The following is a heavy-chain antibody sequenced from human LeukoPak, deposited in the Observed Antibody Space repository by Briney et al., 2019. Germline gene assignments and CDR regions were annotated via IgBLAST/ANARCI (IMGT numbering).Heavy chain of an antibody. Sequence: PGGSLTLSCAASGFTFSDAWMSWVRQAPGKALEWVGRIKSKTDVGTRDFAALVKGRFIISRDHSKNTVYLQMASLKTEDTAVYYCAAGTGRSDFDYWGQGTLVTVSS. D-gene: IGHD3/OR15-3a*01. CDR2: IKSKTDVGTR. CDR1: GFTFSDAW. V-gene: IGHV3-15*01. CDR3: AAGTGRSDFDY. J-gene: IGHJ4*02.